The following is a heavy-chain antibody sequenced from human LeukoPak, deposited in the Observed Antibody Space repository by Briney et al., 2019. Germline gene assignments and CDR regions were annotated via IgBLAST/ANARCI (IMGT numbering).Heavy chain of an antibody. CDR1: GYTFTSYG. V-gene: IGHV1-18*04. J-gene: IGHJ4*02. CDR2: ISAYNGNT. CDR3: ARDQRVMVRGVITTIDY. D-gene: IGHD3-10*01. Sequence: ASVKVSCKASGYTFTSYGISWVRQAPGQVLEWMGWISAYNGNTNYAQKLQGRVTMTTDTSTSTAYMELRSLRSDDTAVYYCARDQRVMVRGVITTIDYWGQGTLVTVSS.